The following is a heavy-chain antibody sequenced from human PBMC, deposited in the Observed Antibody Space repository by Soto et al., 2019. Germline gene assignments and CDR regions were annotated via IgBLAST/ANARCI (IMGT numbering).Heavy chain of an antibody. D-gene: IGHD6-13*01. CDR1: GFTFSSYW. CDR2: INSDGSST. Sequence: GGSLRLSCAASGFTFSSYWMHWVRQAPGKRLVWVSRINSDGSSTSYADSVKGRFTISRDNAENTLYLQMNSLRAEDTAVYYCARSRSWSSFDDWGQGTLVTVSS. CDR3: ARSRSWSSFDD. J-gene: IGHJ4*02. V-gene: IGHV3-74*01.